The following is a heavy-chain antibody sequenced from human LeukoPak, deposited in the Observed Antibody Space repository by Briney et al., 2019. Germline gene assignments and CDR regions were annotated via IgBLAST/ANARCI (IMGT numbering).Heavy chain of an antibody. V-gene: IGHV3-74*01. CDR1: TFTFSTYW. D-gene: IGHD3-10*01. Sequence: GSLRLSCEASTFTFSTYWMHWVRQAPGKGLVWVSYINGDGSTTNYADSVKGRLTISRDNAKNTLYLQMNSLRAEDTAVYYCATGSGSYYDSWGLGTLVTVSS. CDR2: INGDGSTT. J-gene: IGHJ4*02. CDR3: ATGSGSYYDS.